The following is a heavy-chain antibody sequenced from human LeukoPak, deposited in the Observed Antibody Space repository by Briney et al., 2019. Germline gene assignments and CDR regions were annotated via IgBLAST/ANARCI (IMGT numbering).Heavy chain of an antibody. CDR2: ISAYNGNT. Sequence: AAVKVSCKASGYTFTSYGISWLRPAPGQGLAWMGWISAYNGNTNYAQKLQGRVTMTTDTSTSTAYMELRSLRSDDTAVYYCARVEYSSSPGVPGYYYYYMDVWGKGTTVTVSS. D-gene: IGHD6-6*01. V-gene: IGHV1-18*01. CDR3: ARVEYSSSPGVPGYYYYYMDV. J-gene: IGHJ6*03. CDR1: GYTFTSYG.